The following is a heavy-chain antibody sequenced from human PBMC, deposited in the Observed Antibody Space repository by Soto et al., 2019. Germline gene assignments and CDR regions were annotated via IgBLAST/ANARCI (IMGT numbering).Heavy chain of an antibody. D-gene: IGHD2-2*01. J-gene: IGHJ4*02. CDR3: ARDRCSSTSCSGVFDY. CDR1: GFTFSSYW. CDR2: IKQDGSEK. Sequence: GGSLRLSCAASGFTFSSYWMGWVRQAPGKGLEWVANIKQDGSEKYYVDSVKGRFTISRDNAKNSLYLQMNSLRAEDTAVYYCARDRCSSTSCSGVFDYWGQGTLVTVSS. V-gene: IGHV3-7*05.